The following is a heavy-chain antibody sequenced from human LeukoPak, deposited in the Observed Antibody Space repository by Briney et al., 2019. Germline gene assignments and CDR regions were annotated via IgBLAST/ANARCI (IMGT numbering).Heavy chain of an antibody. CDR2: ISGGGDAT. CDR1: DFSFITYA. Sequence: GGSLRLSCAASDFSFITYAMSWVRQAPGKGLEWVSTISGGGDATYYADSVKGRFTISRDNSKNTLYLQMNRLRVEDTAVYYCAELGITMIGGVWGKGTTVTISS. V-gene: IGHV3-23*01. D-gene: IGHD3-10*02. J-gene: IGHJ6*04. CDR3: AELGITMIGGV.